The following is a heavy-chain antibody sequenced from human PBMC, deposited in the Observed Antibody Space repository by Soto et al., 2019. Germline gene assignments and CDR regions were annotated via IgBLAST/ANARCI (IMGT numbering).Heavy chain of an antibody. V-gene: IGHV4-31*03. CDR1: GGSISSGGYY. Sequence: PSGTLSLTCTVSGGSISSGGYYWSWIRQHPGKGLEWMGYIYYSGSTYYNPSLKSRVTISVDTSKNQFSLKLSSVTAADTAVYYCARSSTRSADTYYDILTGYPRPSDWFDPWGQGTLVTVSS. CDR2: IYYSGST. D-gene: IGHD3-9*01. CDR3: ARSSTRSADTYYDILTGYPRPSDWFDP. J-gene: IGHJ5*02.